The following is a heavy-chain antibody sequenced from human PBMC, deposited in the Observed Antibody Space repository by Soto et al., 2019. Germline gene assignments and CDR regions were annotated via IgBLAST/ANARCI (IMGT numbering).Heavy chain of an antibody. CDR2: ISSSSSTI. Sequence: GGSLRLSCAASGFTFSSYSMNWVRQAPGKGLEWVSYISSSSSTIYYADSVKGRFTISRDNAKNSLYLQMNSLRDEDTAVYYCARDSTMVRGVEFFRGIWGQGTMVTVSS. J-gene: IGHJ3*02. CDR1: GFTFSSYS. CDR3: ARDSTMVRGVEFFRGI. D-gene: IGHD3-10*01. V-gene: IGHV3-48*02.